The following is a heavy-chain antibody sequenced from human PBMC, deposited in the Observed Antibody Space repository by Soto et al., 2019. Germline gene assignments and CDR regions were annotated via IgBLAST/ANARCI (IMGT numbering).Heavy chain of an antibody. Sequence: SETLSLTCTVSGGSVSSGSYYWSWIRQPPGKGLEWIGSIYYSGSTYYNPSLKSRVTISVDTSKKQVSLKLSSVTAADTAVYYCVDTDSVYWYFDLWGRGTLVTVSS. D-gene: IGHD4-4*01. CDR2: IYYSGST. CDR3: VDTDSVYWYFDL. V-gene: IGHV4-39*01. CDR1: GGSVSSGSYY. J-gene: IGHJ2*01.